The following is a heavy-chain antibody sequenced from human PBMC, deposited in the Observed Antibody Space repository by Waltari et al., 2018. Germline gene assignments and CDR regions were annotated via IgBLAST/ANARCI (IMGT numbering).Heavy chain of an antibody. CDR3: ARGGFGFNAGRFDS. J-gene: IGHJ4*02. V-gene: IGHV6-1*01. CDR1: GAIVPPHSPI. Sequence: QVQLQQSGPGLVKPSKTLSLTCAISGAIVPPHSPIWNWIRQSPSRALEWLGRTYYRSKWYSDSAVSVKSRITINPDTSKNQFSLQLNSVTPEDTAVYYCARGGFGFNAGRFDSWGRGTLVTVTS. CDR2: TYYRSKWYS. D-gene: IGHD3-10*01.